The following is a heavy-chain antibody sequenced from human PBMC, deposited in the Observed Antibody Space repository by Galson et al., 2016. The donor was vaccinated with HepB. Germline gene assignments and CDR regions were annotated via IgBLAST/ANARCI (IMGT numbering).Heavy chain of an antibody. Sequence: SLRLSCAASGFTFSGAGMHWVHQAPGKGLEWVAIIWFDGSKKYYADSVKGRFTLSRDNSNNSLHLQMNSLRVEDTGVYFCARVKLAGSYYYYGLDVWGQGTTVTVS. CDR2: IWFDGSKK. J-gene: IGHJ6*02. CDR1: GFTFSGAG. V-gene: IGHV3-33*01. CDR3: ARVKLAGSYYYYGLDV.